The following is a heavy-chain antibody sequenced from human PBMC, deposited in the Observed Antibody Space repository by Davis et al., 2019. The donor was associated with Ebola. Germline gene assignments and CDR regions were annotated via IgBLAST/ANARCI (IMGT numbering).Heavy chain of an antibody. J-gene: IGHJ4*02. Sequence: ASVKVSCKTSGYTFTSYGISWVRQAPGQGLEWMGWINPHNGNTNYAQNVQGRVTMTTDTSTSTAYMEVGSLRSDDTAVYYCARDGSGSYYPGSARGIPLDYWGQGTLVTVSS. CDR3: ARDGSGSYYPGSARGIPLDY. V-gene: IGHV1-18*04. CDR1: GYTFTSYG. CDR2: INPHNGNT. D-gene: IGHD3-10*01.